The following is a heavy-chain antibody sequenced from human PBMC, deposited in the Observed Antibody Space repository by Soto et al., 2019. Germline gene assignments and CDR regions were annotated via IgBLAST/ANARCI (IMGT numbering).Heavy chain of an antibody. D-gene: IGHD3-9*01. CDR1: GGSINSYY. J-gene: IGHJ6*02. V-gene: IGHV4-59*01. Sequence: TSETLSLTCTVSGGSINSYYWSWIRQPPGKGLEWIGYIYYSGSTYYNHSLKSRVTISVDTSRNQFSLKLSSVTAADTAVYYCAREAYDILTGFGLDYYYYGMDVWGQGTTVTVSS. CDR2: IYYSGST. CDR3: AREAYDILTGFGLDYYYYGMDV.